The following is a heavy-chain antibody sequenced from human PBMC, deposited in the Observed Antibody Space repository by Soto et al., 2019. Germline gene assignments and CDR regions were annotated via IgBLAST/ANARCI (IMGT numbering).Heavy chain of an antibody. V-gene: IGHV3-23*01. J-gene: IGHJ5*02. Sequence: GGSLRLSCAASGFTFSSYAMSWVRQAPGKGLEWVSAISGSGGSTYYADSVKGRFTISRDNSKNTLYLQMNSLRAEDTAVYYCAKSSHSRPRTNWFDPWGHGTLVTVSS. D-gene: IGHD6-13*01. CDR1: GFTFSSYA. CDR3: AKSSHSRPRTNWFDP. CDR2: ISGSGGST.